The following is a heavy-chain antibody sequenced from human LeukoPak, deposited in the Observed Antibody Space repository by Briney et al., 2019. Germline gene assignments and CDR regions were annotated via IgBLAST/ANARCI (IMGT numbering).Heavy chain of an antibody. J-gene: IGHJ4*02. CDR3: AKDVRGYIRPFDY. Sequence: PGGSLRLSCAASGFSFSSHAMNWVRQAPGKGLEWVSAISGSGSHTYYADSVRGRFTISRDNSKSTLYLQMNSLRAEDTAVYYCAKDVRGYIRPFDYWGQGTLVTVSS. D-gene: IGHD3-10*02. CDR1: GFSFSSHA. V-gene: IGHV3-23*01. CDR2: ISGSGSHT.